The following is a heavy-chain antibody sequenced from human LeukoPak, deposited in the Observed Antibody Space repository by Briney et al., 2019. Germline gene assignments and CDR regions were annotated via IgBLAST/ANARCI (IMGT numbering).Heavy chain of an antibody. CDR2: ISSSSSYI. V-gene: IGHV3-21*01. D-gene: IGHD4/OR15-4a*01. Sequence: GGSLRLSCVASGFTFSSYSMNWVRQAPGKGLEWVSSISSSSSYIYYADSVKGRFTISRDNAKNSLYLQMNSLRAEDTAVYYCARETVLGGGLWFDYWGQGTLVTVSS. J-gene: IGHJ4*02. CDR3: ARETVLGGGLWFDY. CDR1: GFTFSSYS.